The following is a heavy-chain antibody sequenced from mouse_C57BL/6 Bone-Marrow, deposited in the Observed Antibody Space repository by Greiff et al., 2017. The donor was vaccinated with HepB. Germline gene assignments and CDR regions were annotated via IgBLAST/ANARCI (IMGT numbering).Heavy chain of an antibody. Sequence: QVQLQQSGAELVRPGASVTLSCKASGYTFTDYEMHWVKQTPVHGLEWIGAIDPETGGTAYNQKFKGKAILTADKSSSTAYMELRSLTSEDSAVYYGTRCDDGYYSWDYWGQGTTLTVSS. CDR2: IDPETGGT. D-gene: IGHD2-3*01. CDR3: TRCDDGYYSWDY. CDR1: GYTFTDYE. V-gene: IGHV1-15*01. J-gene: IGHJ2*01.